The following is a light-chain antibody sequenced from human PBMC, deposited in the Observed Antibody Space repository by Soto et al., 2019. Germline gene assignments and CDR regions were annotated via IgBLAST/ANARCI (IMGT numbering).Light chain of an antibody. CDR3: SSYTSSSTVV. Sequence: QSALTQPASVSGSPGQSITISCTGTSSDVGGYNYGSWYQQHPGKAPKLMIYDVSNRPSGVSNRFSGSKSGNAASLTISGRQAEDEAEYYCSSYTSSSTVVFGGGTKVTVL. CDR1: SSDVGGYNY. J-gene: IGLJ2*01. V-gene: IGLV2-14*01. CDR2: DVS.